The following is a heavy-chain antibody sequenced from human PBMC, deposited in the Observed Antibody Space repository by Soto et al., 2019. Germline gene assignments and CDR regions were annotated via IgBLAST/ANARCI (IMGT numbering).Heavy chain of an antibody. J-gene: IGHJ1*01. D-gene: IGHD6-13*01. V-gene: IGHV3-11*04. CDR1: GFSFSDYY. CDR3: ARGPIAAAGPAYYQV. CDR2: ISSRSGTI. Sequence: GGSLILSCAASGFSFSDYYMTWIRQAPGKGLERVSYISSRSGTIYYADSVKGRFTLSRDNAKNSLYLQMNSLRAEDPAVYFCARGPIAAAGPAYYQVWGQGTLVTVTS.